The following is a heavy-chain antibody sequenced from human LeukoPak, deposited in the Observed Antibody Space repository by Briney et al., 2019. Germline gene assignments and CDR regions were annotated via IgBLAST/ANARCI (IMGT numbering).Heavy chain of an antibody. CDR2: ISISSSAI. J-gene: IGHJ3*02. CDR3: ARVGALYAFDI. CDR1: GFTFSTYS. D-gene: IGHD1-26*01. V-gene: IGHV3-48*01. Sequence: GGSLRLSCAASGFTFSTYSMNWVRQAPGKGLEWVSYISISSSAIYYADSVKGRLTISRDNAKNSLFLQMNSLKPEDTAVYYCARVGALYAFDIWGQGTMVTVSS.